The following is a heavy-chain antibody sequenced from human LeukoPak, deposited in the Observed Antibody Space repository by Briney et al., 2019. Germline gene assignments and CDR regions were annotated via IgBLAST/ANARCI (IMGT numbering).Heavy chain of an antibody. CDR3: ARVKNGGDSVVAYYFDY. D-gene: IGHD2-21*02. Sequence: SETLSLTCDVSGASVSSSSYFWAWIRQPPGKSLEWLGSKSYSGSAHYHPSLKSRAIISADASMNQFSLKVRSVTAADTAIYYGARVKNGGDSVVAYYFDYWGQGTLGTVSS. V-gene: IGHV4-39*07. CDR1: GASVSSSSYF. J-gene: IGHJ4*02. CDR2: KSYSGSA.